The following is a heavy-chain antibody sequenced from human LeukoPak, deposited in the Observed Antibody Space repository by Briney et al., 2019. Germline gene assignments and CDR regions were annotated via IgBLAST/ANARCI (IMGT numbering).Heavy chain of an antibody. V-gene: IGHV3-66*01. D-gene: IGHD1-26*01. CDR2: TYSGGST. CDR3: ASGIRAFDN. Sequence: GGSLRLSCIASGFTVSSTYMSWVRQAPGKGLEWVSVTYSGGSTYYADSVKGRCTISRDNSKNALYLQMNSLRGEDTAVYYCASGIRAFDNWGQGTLVTVSS. J-gene: IGHJ4*02. CDR1: GFTVSSTY.